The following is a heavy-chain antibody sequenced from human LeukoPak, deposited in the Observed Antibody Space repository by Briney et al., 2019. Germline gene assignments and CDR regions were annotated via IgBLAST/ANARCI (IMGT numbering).Heavy chain of an antibody. CDR2: ISGSGGST. J-gene: IGHJ4*02. Sequence: QPGGSLRLPCAASGFTFSSYAMSWVRQAPGKGLEWVSAISGSGGSTYYADSVKGRFTISRDNSKNTLYLQMNSLRAEDTAVYYCAKRYCTNGVCYGGGFDYWGQGTLVTVSS. D-gene: IGHD2-8*01. V-gene: IGHV3-23*01. CDR3: AKRYCTNGVCYGGGFDY. CDR1: GFTFSSYA.